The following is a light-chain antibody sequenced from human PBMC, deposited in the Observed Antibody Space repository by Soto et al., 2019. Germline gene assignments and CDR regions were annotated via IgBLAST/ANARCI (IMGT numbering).Light chain of an antibody. CDR3: QQYNSYPTWT. CDR2: GAS. V-gene: IGKV3-20*01. CDR1: QSVSSSY. J-gene: IGKJ1*01. Sequence: EIVLTQSPGTLSLSPGERATLSCRASQSVSSSYLAWYQQKPGQAPRLLIYGASSRATGIPDRFSGSGSGTDFTLTISRLEPEDFATYYCQQYNSYPTWTFGQGTKVDIK.